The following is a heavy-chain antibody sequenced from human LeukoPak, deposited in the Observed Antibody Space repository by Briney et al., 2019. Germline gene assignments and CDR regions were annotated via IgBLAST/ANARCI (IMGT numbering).Heavy chain of an antibody. CDR3: ARGDKGRAAMVSSY. Sequence: EASVKVSCKASGYTFTSYDINWVRQATGQGLEWMGWMNPNSGNTGYAQKFQGRVTMTRNTSISTAYMELSSLRSEDTAVYYCARGDKGRAAMVSSYWGQGTLVTVSS. V-gene: IGHV1-8*01. CDR2: MNPNSGNT. CDR1: GYTFTSYD. J-gene: IGHJ4*02. D-gene: IGHD5-18*01.